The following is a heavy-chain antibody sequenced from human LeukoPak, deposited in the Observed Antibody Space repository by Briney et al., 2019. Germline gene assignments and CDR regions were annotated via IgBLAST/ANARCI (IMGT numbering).Heavy chain of an antibody. CDR3: ARVPTYYSDSSGYYSGAFDI. D-gene: IGHD3-22*01. Sequence: PSQTLSLTCTVSGGSISSGGSYWSWIRQHPGKGLEWIGYIYYSGSTYYNPSLKGRVTISVDTAKNQFSLKLSSVTAADTAVYYCARVPTYYSDSSGYYSGAFDIWGQGTMVTVSS. CDR1: GGSISSGGSY. V-gene: IGHV4-31*03. J-gene: IGHJ3*02. CDR2: IYYSGST.